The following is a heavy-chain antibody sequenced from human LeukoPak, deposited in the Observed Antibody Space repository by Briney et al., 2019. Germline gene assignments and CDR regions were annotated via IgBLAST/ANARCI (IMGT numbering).Heavy chain of an antibody. CDR3: ARRAGAYSHPYAY. V-gene: IGHV3-53*01. D-gene: IGHD4/OR15-4a*01. CDR1: GFTVSSNS. CDR2: IYSDNT. Sequence: GGPVRLSCTVSGFTVSSNSMSWVRQAPGKGLEGVSFIYSDNTHCSDSVTGRFTISRDNSQYPLYLQMNRLRAEDTAVYSCARRAGAYSHPYAYWGQGTLVTVSS. J-gene: IGHJ4*02.